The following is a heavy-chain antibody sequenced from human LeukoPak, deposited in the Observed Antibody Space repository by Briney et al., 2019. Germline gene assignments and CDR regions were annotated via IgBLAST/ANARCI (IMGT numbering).Heavy chain of an antibody. CDR2: INHSGST. CDR1: GGSFSGYY. Sequence: SETLSLTCAVSGGSFSGYYWSWIRQPPGKGLESIGEINHSGSTNYNPSLKSRVTISVDTSTNQFSLKLSSVTAAATAVYYCARDGADFWSGYYTPWYFDYWGQGTLVTVSS. J-gene: IGHJ4*02. V-gene: IGHV4-34*01. D-gene: IGHD3-3*01. CDR3: ARDGADFWSGYYTPWYFDY.